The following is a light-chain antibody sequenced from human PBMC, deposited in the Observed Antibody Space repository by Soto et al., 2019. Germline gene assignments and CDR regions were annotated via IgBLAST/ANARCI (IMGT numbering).Light chain of an antibody. J-gene: IGLJ1*01. CDR2: EGS. CDR3: CSYAGTDTYV. V-gene: IGLV2-23*01. CDR1: SSDVGSYSL. Sequence: QSALTQPDSVSGSPGQSITISCTGTSSDVGSYSLVSWYQQHPGKAPKLMIYEGSKRPSGVSNRFSGSKSGNTASLTISGLQAEDEADYYCCSYAGTDTYVFGTATKVTVL.